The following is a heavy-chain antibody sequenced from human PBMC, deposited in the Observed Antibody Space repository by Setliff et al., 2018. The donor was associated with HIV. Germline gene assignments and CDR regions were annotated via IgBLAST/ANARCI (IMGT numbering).Heavy chain of an antibody. CDR2: IGSSSSYT. J-gene: IGHJ6*02. CDR1: GFAFDNYG. V-gene: IGHV3-11*06. CDR3: ARKLRPGHGVDV. D-gene: IGHD3-10*01. Sequence: AGGSLRLPCEAAGFAFDNYGMSWVRQAPGKGLEGVSYIGSSSSYTNYADSVKGRFTISRDNAKNSMDLQMNSLRAEDTAIYYCARKLRPGHGVDVWGQGTTVTVSS.